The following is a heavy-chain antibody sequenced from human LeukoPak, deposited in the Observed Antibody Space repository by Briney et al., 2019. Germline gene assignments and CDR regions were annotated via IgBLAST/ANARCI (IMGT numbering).Heavy chain of an antibody. D-gene: IGHD4-23*01. CDR3: AKALTTVVTPIDY. CDR2: ISGSGDTT. V-gene: IGHV3-23*01. J-gene: IGHJ4*02. CDR1: GFTFSSYA. Sequence: GGSLRLSCAASGFTFSSYAMSWVRQAPGKGLEWVSAISGSGDTTYYADSVKGRFTISRDNSKNTLYLQMDSLRAEDTAVYYCAKALTTVVTPIDYWGQGTLVTVSS.